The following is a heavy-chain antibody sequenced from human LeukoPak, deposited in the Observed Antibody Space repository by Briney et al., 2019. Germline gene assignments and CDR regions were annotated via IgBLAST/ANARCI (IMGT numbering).Heavy chain of an antibody. CDR3: ARDSSSWSNRNWFDP. CDR2: ISAGNGNT. D-gene: IGHD6-13*01. V-gene: IGHV1-3*01. J-gene: IGHJ5*02. CDR1: GYTFTSYA. Sequence: ASVKVSCKASGYTFTSYAMHWVRQAPGQRLEWMGWISAGNGNTKYSQKFQGRVTITRDTSASTAYMELRSLRSDDTAVYYCARDSSSWSNRNWFDPWGQGTLVTVSS.